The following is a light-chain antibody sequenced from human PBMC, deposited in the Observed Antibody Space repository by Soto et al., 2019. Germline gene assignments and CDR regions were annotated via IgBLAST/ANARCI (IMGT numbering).Light chain of an antibody. CDR3: QQYGSSPRVT. CDR1: QSVSSSY. V-gene: IGKV3-20*01. J-gene: IGKJ5*01. Sequence: EMVLTQSPGTLSLSPGERATLSCRASQSVSSSYLAWYQQKPGQAPRLLIYGASSRATGIPDRFSGSGSGTDFTLTISRREPDDFAVYYCQQYGSSPRVTFGQGTRLEIK. CDR2: GAS.